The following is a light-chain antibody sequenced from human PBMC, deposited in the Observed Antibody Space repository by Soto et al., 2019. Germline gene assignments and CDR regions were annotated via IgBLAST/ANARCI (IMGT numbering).Light chain of an antibody. CDR2: QDS. J-gene: IGLJ2*01. CDR3: QVWDSSTVV. Sequence: SYELTQPPSVSASPGQTASITCSGDKLGDKYAYWYQQKPGQSPVLVIYQDSKRPSGIPERFSGSNSGNTATLTISGTQAMDEADYYCQVWDSSTVVFGGGTKLTVL. CDR1: KLGDKY. V-gene: IGLV3-1*01.